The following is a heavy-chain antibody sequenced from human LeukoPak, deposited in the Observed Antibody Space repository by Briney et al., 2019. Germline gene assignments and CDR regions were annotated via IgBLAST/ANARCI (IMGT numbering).Heavy chain of an antibody. CDR3: ARAADYGDYFAGFEYFQH. CDR1: GFTVSSNY. V-gene: IGHV3-66*01. Sequence: GGSLRLSCAASGFTVSSNYMSWVRQAPGKGLAWVSVIYSGGSTHYADSVKGRFTITRDNSKKTLYLQMNSLRAEDTAVYYCARAADYGDYFAGFEYFQHWGQGTLVTVSS. J-gene: IGHJ1*01. CDR2: IYSGGST. D-gene: IGHD4-17*01.